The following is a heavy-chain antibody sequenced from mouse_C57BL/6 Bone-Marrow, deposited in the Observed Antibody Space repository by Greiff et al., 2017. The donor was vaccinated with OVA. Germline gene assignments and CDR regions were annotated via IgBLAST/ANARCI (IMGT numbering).Heavy chain of an antibody. J-gene: IGHJ3*01. CDR2: IFPGSGST. D-gene: IGHD1-1*01. Sequence: QVQLQQSGPELVKPGASVKISCKASGYTFTDYYINWVKQRPGQGLEWIGWIFPGSGSTYYNEKFKGKATLTVDQSSSTAYMQLNSLTSEDSAVYYCARRAYYGSSLAYWGQGTLVTVSA. V-gene: IGHV1-75*01. CDR3: ARRAYYGSSLAY. CDR1: GYTFTDYY.